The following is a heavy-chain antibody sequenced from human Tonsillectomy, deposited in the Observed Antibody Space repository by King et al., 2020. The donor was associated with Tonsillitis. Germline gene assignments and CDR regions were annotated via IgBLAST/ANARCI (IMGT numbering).Heavy chain of an antibody. CDR2: IYPGDSDT. CDR3: ARGVDNSGWNVGWYFDL. V-gene: IGHV5-51*03. Sequence: VQLVQSGAEVKKPGESLKISCKGSGYSFTNYWIGWVRQMPGKGLEWMGIIYPGDSDTRYSPSFQGQVTVSADKSISTAYLQWSSLKASDPAMYYCARGVDNSGWNVGWYFDLWGRGTLVTVSS. J-gene: IGHJ2*01. CDR1: GYSFTNYW. D-gene: IGHD6-19*01.